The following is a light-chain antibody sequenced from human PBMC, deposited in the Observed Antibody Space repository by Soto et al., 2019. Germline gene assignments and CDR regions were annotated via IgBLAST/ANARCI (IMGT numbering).Light chain of an antibody. CDR2: GAS. CDR3: QQYGSSPGT. V-gene: IGKV3-20*01. CDR1: QSVSSSY. Sequence: EIVLTQPPATLSLSPGERATLSCRASQSVSSSYLAWYQQKPGQAPRLLIYGASSRATGIPDRFSGSGSGTDFTLTISRLEPEDFAVYYCQQYGSSPGTFGQGTKVDIK. J-gene: IGKJ1*01.